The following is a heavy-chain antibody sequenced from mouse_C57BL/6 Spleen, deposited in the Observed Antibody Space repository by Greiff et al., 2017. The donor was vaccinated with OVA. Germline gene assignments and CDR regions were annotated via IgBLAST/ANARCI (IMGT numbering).Heavy chain of an antibody. D-gene: IGHD2-1*01. CDR1: GYTFTDYE. CDR2: IDPETGGT. J-gene: IGHJ2*01. Sequence: VQLQQSGAELVRPGASVTLSCKASGYTFTDYEMHWVKQTPVHGLEWIGAIDPETGGTAYNQKFKGKAILTADKSSSTAYMELRSLTSEDSAVYYCTRSVYDDNYGRYFAYWGKGTTLTVSS. V-gene: IGHV1-15*01. CDR3: TRSVYDDNYGRYFAY.